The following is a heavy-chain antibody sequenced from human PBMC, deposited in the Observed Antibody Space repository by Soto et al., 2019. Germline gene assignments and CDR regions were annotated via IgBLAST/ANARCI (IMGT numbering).Heavy chain of an antibody. CDR3: ARLRDWSDP. D-gene: IGHD4-17*01. CDR2: IDHSGYT. V-gene: IGHV4-34*01. CDR1: SGCLSGYY. Sequence: EPLPLICAYDSGCLSGYYWIWIRQPPGKGLEWIGEIDHSGYTNYNPSLKSRVTISVDTSKNQFSLRLTSVTAADPAVYYCARLRDWSDPWGQGTLVNVSS. J-gene: IGHJ5*02.